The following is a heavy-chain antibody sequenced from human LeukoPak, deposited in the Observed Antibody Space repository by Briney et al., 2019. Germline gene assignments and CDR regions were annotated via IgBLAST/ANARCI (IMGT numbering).Heavy chain of an antibody. CDR3: VRVGGRSSIGGDC. CDR1: GFTFSSYW. V-gene: IGHV3-74*01. CDR2: IKSDGSNS. D-gene: IGHD3-10*01. J-gene: IGHJ4*02. Sequence: PGGSLRLSCAVSGFTFSSYWMHWVRQAPGTGLVWVSRIKSDGSNSNYADCVKGRFTISRDNAKNTLYLQMNSLRAEDTAVYHCVRVGGRSSIGGDCWGQGTLVTVSS.